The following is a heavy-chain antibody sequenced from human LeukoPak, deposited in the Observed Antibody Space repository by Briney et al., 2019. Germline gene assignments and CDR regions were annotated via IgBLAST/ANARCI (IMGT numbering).Heavy chain of an antibody. CDR2: ISSNGGST. CDR1: GFTFSSYA. D-gene: IGHD3-22*01. Sequence: GGSLRLSCAASGFTFSSYAMHWVRQAPGKGLEYVSAISSNGGSTYYANSVKGRFTISRDNSKNTLYLQMGSLRAEDMAVYYCARDLRDSSGYYFDYWGQGTLVTVSS. V-gene: IGHV3-64*01. J-gene: IGHJ4*02. CDR3: ARDLRDSSGYYFDY.